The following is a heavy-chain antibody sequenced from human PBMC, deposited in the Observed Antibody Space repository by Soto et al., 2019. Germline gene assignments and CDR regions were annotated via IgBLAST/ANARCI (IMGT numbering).Heavy chain of an antibody. CDR2: TSYDGTNK. J-gene: IGHJ6*02. CDR1: GFTFSTHG. CDR3: AKDLSGARWYYDDLDV. Sequence: GGSLRLSCEVSGFTFSTHGMHWVRQAPGKGLEWVAGTSYDGTNKYYARSVQGRFTISRENSMKTLYLQMNSLRTEDTAVYYCAKDLSGARWYYDDLDVWGQGTTVTVSS. V-gene: IGHV3-30*18. D-gene: IGHD2-15*01.